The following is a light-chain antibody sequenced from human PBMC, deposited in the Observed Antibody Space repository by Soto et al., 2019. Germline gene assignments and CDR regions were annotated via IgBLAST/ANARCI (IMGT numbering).Light chain of an antibody. CDR2: DVS. V-gene: IGLV2-14*03. Sequence: QSALTQPASVSGSPGQSITISCTGASSDVGSYNYVSWYQHPPGSAPKLIIYDVSNQPSGISNRFSGSKSGNTASLTISGLQAEDEADYYCSSYTSSSTFYVFGAGTKVTVL. CDR1: SSDVGSYNY. CDR3: SSYTSSSTFYV. J-gene: IGLJ1*01.